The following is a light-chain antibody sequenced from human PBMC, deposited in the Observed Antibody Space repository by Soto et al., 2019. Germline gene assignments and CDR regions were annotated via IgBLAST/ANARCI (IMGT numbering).Light chain of an antibody. Sequence: EIVLTQSPGTLSLSPGERATLSCRASQSISSSYLAWYQQIPGQAPRLLTYAASSRATGIPDRFSGSGSGTDFTLTINRLEPEDFAVYYCQQYGSSSGTFGQGTKVEIK. J-gene: IGKJ1*01. CDR2: AAS. V-gene: IGKV3-20*01. CDR1: QSISSSY. CDR3: QQYGSSSGT.